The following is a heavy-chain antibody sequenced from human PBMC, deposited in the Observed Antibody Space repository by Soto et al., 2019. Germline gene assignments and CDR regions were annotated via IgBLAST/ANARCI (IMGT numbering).Heavy chain of an antibody. Sequence: SETLSLTCTVSGGSISSGGYYWSWIRQHPGKGLEWIGYIYYSGSTYYNPSLKSRVTISVDTSKNQFSLKLSSVTAADTAVYYCARDTAPGYYDSSGYHNYWGQGTLVTVSS. D-gene: IGHD3-22*01. CDR1: GGSISSGGYY. CDR2: IYYSGST. V-gene: IGHV4-31*03. CDR3: ARDTAPGYYDSSGYHNY. J-gene: IGHJ4*02.